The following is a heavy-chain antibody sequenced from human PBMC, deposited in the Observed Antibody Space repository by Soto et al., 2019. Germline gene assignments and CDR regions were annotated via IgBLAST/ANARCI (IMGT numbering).Heavy chain of an antibody. CDR3: VKSEGSGGSCCFPFDC. Sequence: SLRLSCAGSGFTLSNCGVSGVRQAPGKGLEWVPSISGSGGSTYYADSVEGRFTISRDNSKNTLYLQTDSLRAEDTAFYYCVKSEGSGGSCCFPFDCRGKGTLVTVSS. CDR2: ISGSGGST. V-gene: IGHV3-23*01. J-gene: IGHJ4*02. D-gene: IGHD2-15*01. CDR1: GFTLSNCG.